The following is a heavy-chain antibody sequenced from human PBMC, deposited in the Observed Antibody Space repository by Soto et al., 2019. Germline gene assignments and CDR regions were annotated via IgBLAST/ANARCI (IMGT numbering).Heavy chain of an antibody. V-gene: IGHV1-2*04. J-gene: IGHJ4*02. Sequence: ASVKVSCKASGYTLTGYYMHWVRQAPGQGLEWMGWINPNSGGTNYAQKFQGWVTMTRDTSISTAYMELSRLRSDDTAVYYCARPPRGSSYGEVDYWGQGTLVTVSS. CDR3: ARPPRGSSYGEVDY. CDR2: INPNSGGT. CDR1: GYTLTGYY. D-gene: IGHD5-18*01.